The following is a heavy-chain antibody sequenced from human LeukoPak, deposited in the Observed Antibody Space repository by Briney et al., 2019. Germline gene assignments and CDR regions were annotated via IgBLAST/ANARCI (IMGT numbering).Heavy chain of an antibody. D-gene: IGHD5-18*01. Sequence: ASVKVSCKASGGTFSSYAISWVRQAPGQGLGWMGRIIPILGIAHYAQKSQGRVTITADKSTSTAYMELSSLRSEDTAVYYCAGGESDTADDYWGQGTLVTVSS. CDR1: GGTFSSYA. CDR2: IIPILGIA. CDR3: AGGESDTADDY. V-gene: IGHV1-69*04. J-gene: IGHJ4*02.